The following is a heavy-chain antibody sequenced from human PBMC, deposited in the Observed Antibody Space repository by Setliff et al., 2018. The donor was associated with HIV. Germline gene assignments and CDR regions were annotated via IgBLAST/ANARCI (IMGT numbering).Heavy chain of an antibody. CDR2: IYHRGNT. CDR1: GDSISSDFY. J-gene: IGHJ3*01. CDR3: ARGEACGGGCHYAFEL. Sequence: PSETLSLTCTVSGDSISSDFYWGWIRQPPGKGLEWIASIYHRGNTYYMPSLQSRVTISVDMSKNQFSLKLNSVTAADTAVYYCARGEACGGGCHYAFELWGRGTTVTVSS. V-gene: IGHV4-38-2*02. D-gene: IGHD2-21*02.